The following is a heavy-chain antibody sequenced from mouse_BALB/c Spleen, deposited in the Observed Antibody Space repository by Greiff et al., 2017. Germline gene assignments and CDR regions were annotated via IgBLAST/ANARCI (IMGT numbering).Heavy chain of an antibody. J-gene: IGHJ3*01. Sequence: LQQPGSELVRPGASVKLSCKASGYTFTSYWMHWVKQRHGQGLEWIGNIYPGSGSTNYDEKFKSKGTLTVDTSSSTAYMHLSSLTSEDSAVYYCTIHYYGYGFAYWGQGTLVTVSA. CDR2: IYPGSGST. CDR1: GYTFTSYW. CDR3: TIHYYGYGFAY. V-gene: IGHV1S22*01. D-gene: IGHD1-2*01.